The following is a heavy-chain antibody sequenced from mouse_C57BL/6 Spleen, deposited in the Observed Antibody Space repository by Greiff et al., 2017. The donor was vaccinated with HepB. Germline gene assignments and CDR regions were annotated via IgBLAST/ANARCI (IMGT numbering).Heavy chain of an antibody. V-gene: IGHV1-58*01. CDR3: ARSEGLGTYFDS. Sequence: EVQLQQSGAELVRPGSSVKMSCKTSGYTFTSYGINWVKQRPGQGLERIGYIYIGHGYTEYNGKFKGKATLTSDTSSSTAYMQLSSLTSEDSAIYFCARSEGLGTYFDSWSQGTTLTVSS. CDR2: IYIGHGYT. J-gene: IGHJ2*01. D-gene: IGHD2-2*01. CDR1: GYTFTSYG.